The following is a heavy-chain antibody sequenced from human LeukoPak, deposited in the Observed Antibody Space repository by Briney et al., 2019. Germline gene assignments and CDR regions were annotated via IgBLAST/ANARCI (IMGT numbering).Heavy chain of an antibody. CDR2: INHSGST. D-gene: IGHD4-17*01. CDR1: GGSFSGYY. Sequence: PSETLSLTCAVYGGSFSGYYWSWIRQPPGKGLEWIGEINHSGSTNYNPSLKSRVTISVDTSKNQFSLKLSSVTAADTAVYYCARGGAPRFIYGDSPYNWFDPWGQGTLVTVSS. V-gene: IGHV4-34*01. J-gene: IGHJ5*02. CDR3: ARGGAPRFIYGDSPYNWFDP.